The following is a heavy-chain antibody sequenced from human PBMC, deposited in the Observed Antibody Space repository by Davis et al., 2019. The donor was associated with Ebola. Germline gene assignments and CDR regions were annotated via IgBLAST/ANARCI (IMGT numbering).Heavy chain of an antibody. CDR3: ARVSRYYYDSSGYYPFDY. Sequence: GESLKISCAASGFTFSSYWMSWVRQAPGKGLEWVANIKQDGSEKYYVDSVKGRFTISRDNAKNSLYLQMNSLRAEDTAVYYCARVSRYYYDSSGYYPFDYWGQGTLVTVSS. CDR2: IKQDGSEK. J-gene: IGHJ4*02. CDR1: GFTFSSYW. D-gene: IGHD3-22*01. V-gene: IGHV3-7*01.